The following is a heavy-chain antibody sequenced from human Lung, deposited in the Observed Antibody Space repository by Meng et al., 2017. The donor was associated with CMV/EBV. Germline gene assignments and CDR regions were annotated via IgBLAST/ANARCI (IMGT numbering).Heavy chain of an antibody. V-gene: IGHV1-3*01. CDR2: INGGNGKT. Sequence: QVQLVQSGAEVKKPGASVKVSCKASGYTFTSYAIHWVRQAPGQRLEWMGWINGGNGKTKYSEKFQSRVTITRDTAASTAYMELSSLRSEDTAVYYCARTGCSSSSCYDYWGQGTLVTVSS. J-gene: IGHJ4*02. CDR1: GYTFTSYA. CDR3: ARTGCSSSSCYDY. D-gene: IGHD2-2*01.